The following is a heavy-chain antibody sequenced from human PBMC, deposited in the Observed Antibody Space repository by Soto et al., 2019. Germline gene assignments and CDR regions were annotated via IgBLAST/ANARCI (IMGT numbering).Heavy chain of an antibody. D-gene: IGHD3-3*01. CDR1: GDTFSNYG. V-gene: IGHV1-18*04. Sequence: QVQLVQSGAEVKKPGASVKVSCKASGDTFSNYGVNWVRQAPGQGLEWLGWISGYSDSTTYAQEFQGRVSMTTVTSTRTFYMELRSLTSDDTAIYYCAREERQSGSSPYNFFGMDVWGQGTTVTVSS. J-gene: IGHJ6*02. CDR2: ISGYSDST. CDR3: AREERQSGSSPYNFFGMDV.